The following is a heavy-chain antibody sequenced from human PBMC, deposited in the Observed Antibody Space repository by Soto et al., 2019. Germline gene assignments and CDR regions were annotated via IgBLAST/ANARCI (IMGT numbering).Heavy chain of an antibody. V-gene: IGHV4-59*01. Sequence: ETLSLTCTVSGGSISSYYWSWIRQPPGKGLEWIGYIYYSGSTNYNPSLKSRVTISVDTSKNQFSLKLSSVTAADTAVYYCARDPSGYGFDPWGQGTLVTVSS. CDR2: IYYSGST. D-gene: IGHD3-22*01. CDR1: GGSISSYY. CDR3: ARDPSGYGFDP. J-gene: IGHJ5*02.